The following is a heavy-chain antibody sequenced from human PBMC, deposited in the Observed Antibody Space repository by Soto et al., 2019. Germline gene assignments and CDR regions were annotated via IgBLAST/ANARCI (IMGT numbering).Heavy chain of an antibody. D-gene: IGHD4-17*01. V-gene: IGHV3-30*18. J-gene: IGHJ4*02. CDR3: ANSGGDYEVRGFDY. CDR1: GFTFSSYG. CDR2: ISYDGSNK. Sequence: QVQLVESGGGVVQPGRSLRLSCAASGFTFSSYGMHWVRQAPGKGLEWVAVISYDGSNKYYADSVKGRFTISRDNSKNTLYLQMNSLRAEDTAVYYCANSGGDYEVRGFDYWGQGNLVTVSS.